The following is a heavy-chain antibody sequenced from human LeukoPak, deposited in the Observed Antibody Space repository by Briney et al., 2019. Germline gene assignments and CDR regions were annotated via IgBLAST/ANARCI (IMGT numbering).Heavy chain of an antibody. D-gene: IGHD3-3*01. CDR2: ISSSSSYI. CDR3: ARDNYDFWSGYYGYYFDY. J-gene: IGHJ4*02. CDR1: GFTFSSYS. V-gene: IGHV3-21*01. Sequence: GGSLRLSCAASGFTFSSYSMNWVRQAPGKGLEWVSSISSSSSYIYYADSVKGRFTISRDNAKNSLYLQMNSLRAEDTAVYYCARDNYDFWSGYYGYYFDYWSQGTLVTVSS.